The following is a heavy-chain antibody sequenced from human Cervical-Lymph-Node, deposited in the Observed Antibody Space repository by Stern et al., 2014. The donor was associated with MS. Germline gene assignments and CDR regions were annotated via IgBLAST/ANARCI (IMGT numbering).Heavy chain of an antibody. D-gene: IGHD1-1*01. CDR1: GYTFTNNW. J-gene: IGHJ6*02. CDR2: IYPDASDI. Sequence: VQLVQSGAEVKKPGESLKISCKGSGYTFTNNWIAWVRQMPGKGLEWMGIIYPDASDIRYSPSLQGQVTISADKSISTASLQWSSLKAADSAVYYCARHPPRRKWDDPNYGMDVWGQGTTVTVSS. V-gene: IGHV5-51*01. CDR3: ARHPPRRKWDDPNYGMDV.